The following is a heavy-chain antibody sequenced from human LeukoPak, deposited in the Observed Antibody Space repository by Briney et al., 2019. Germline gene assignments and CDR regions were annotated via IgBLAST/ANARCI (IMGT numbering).Heavy chain of an antibody. D-gene: IGHD4-11*01. CDR2: INPNSGGT. V-gene: IGHV1-2*02. Sequence: ASVKVSCKASGYTFTGYYMHWVRQAPGQGLEWMGWINPNSGGTNYAQKFQGRVTMTRDTSISTAYMELSRLRSDDTAVYYCARSNDHSNYVPCDYWGQGTLVTVPS. J-gene: IGHJ4*02. CDR1: GYTFTGYY. CDR3: ARSNDHSNYVPCDY.